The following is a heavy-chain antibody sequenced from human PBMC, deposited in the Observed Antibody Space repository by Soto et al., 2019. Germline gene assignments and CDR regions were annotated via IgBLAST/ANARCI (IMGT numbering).Heavy chain of an antibody. Sequence: QVQLVQSGAEVKKPGASVKVSCKASGYTFTTYDISWVRQAPGQGLEWMGWISDYNAKTHYAQNFQDRVTMTTDTSTTTAYMEPRSLRSDDTAVYYCGRGSVASLDSWGQGTLVTVSS. J-gene: IGHJ4*02. V-gene: IGHV1-18*01. CDR1: GYTFTTYD. CDR3: GRGSVASLDS. D-gene: IGHD6-19*01. CDR2: ISDYNAKT.